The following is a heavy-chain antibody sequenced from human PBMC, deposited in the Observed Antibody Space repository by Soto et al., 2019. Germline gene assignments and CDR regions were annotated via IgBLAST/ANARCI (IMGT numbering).Heavy chain of an antibody. Sequence: ASVKISCKTSGYTFSGHYIHWVRQAPQQGPEWMGEIGPESGATRYAEKFRGRVTMTMDTSITTVYMELRNLSPDDTTVYYCGRGRSGQIVIFYWGQGTPVTVSS. CDR2: IGPESGAT. CDR1: GYTFSGHY. V-gene: IGHV1-2*02. D-gene: IGHD1-26*01. CDR3: GRGRSGQIVIFY. J-gene: IGHJ4*02.